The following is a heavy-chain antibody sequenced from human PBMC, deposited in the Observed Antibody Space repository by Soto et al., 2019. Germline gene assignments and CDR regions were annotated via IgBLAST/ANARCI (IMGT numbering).Heavy chain of an antibody. Sequence: QVQLVQAGAEVKKPGSSVKVSCTPSGGTISSFGMNWVRQAPGQGLEWMGGIVPIDGTTKYAEKFQGRVTSTADASTSTVYMDLSSLRSEDTAVYYCARAFTKSRRGGVAFDYWGQGTLLTVSP. CDR2: IVPIDGTT. CDR1: GGTISSFG. CDR3: ARAFTKSRRGGVAFDY. V-gene: IGHV1-69*01. J-gene: IGHJ4*02. D-gene: IGHD3-3*01.